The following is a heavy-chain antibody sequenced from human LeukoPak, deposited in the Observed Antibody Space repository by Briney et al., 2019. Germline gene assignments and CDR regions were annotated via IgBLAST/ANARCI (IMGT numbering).Heavy chain of an antibody. CDR1: GGSISSGGYY. V-gene: IGHV4-61*08. D-gene: IGHD3-10*01. J-gene: IGHJ3*02. Sequence: SETLSLTGTVSGGSISSGGYYWSWIRQPPGKGLEYIGYIHYSGITNYNPSLKSRVTISVDTSKNQFSLRLSSVTAADTAVYYCARHDTRGGAYDIWGQGTMVTVSS. CDR2: IHYSGIT. CDR3: ARHDTRGGAYDI.